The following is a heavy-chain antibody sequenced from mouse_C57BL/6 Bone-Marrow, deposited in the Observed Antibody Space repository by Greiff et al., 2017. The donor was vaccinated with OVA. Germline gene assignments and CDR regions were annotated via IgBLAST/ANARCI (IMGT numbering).Heavy chain of an antibody. V-gene: IGHV5-6*01. CDR2: ISSGGSYT. CDR1: GFTFSSYG. CDR3: ARKTVVPFAY. D-gene: IGHD1-1*01. J-gene: IGHJ3*01. Sequence: EVQLVESGGDLVKPGGSLKLSCAASGFTFSSYGMSWVRQTPDKRLEWVATISSGGSYTYYPDSVKGRFTISRDNAKNTLYLQMSSLKSEYTAMYYCARKTVVPFAYWGQGTLVTVSA.